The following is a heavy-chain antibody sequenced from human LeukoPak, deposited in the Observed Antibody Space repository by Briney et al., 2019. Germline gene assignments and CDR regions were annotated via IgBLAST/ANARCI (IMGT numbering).Heavy chain of an antibody. Sequence: SETLSLTCAVYGGSFSGYYWSWIRQPPGKGLEWIGEINHSGSTNYNPSLKSRVTISVDTSKNQFSLKLSSVTAADTAVYYCARGADCSTTSCPYYFDYWGQGTLVTVSS. CDR2: INHSGST. CDR3: ARGADCSTTSCPYYFDY. D-gene: IGHD2-2*01. CDR1: GGSFSGYY. J-gene: IGHJ4*02. V-gene: IGHV4-34*01.